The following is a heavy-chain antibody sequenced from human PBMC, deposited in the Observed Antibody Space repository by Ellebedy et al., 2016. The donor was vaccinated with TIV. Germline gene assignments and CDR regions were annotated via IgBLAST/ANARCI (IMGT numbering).Heavy chain of an antibody. V-gene: IGHV4-4*02. J-gene: IGHJ4*02. D-gene: IGHD3-22*01. Sequence: SETLSLXCAVSGGSISSSNWWSWVRQPPGKGLEWIGEINHSGSTNYNPSLKSRVTISVDTSKNQFSLKLSSVTAADTAVYYCARVSSGYYYRSDWGQGTLVTVSS. CDR1: GGSISSSNW. CDR3: ARVSSGYYYRSD. CDR2: INHSGST.